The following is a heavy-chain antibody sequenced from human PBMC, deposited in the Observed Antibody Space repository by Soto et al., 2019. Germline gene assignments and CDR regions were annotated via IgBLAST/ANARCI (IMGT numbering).Heavy chain of an antibody. CDR1: GDSISSGGYS. J-gene: IGHJ4*02. V-gene: IGHV4-30-2*01. CDR2: IYHSGST. CDR3: ARVNYGRNQLDD. D-gene: IGHD4-17*01. Sequence: SETLSLTCAVSGDSISSGGYSWSWFRQPPGKGLEWIRYIYHSGSTVYNPSLKSRVTISVDRSKNQLSLKLSTVPAADTAVYYGARVNYGRNQLDDWGQGTLVTVSS.